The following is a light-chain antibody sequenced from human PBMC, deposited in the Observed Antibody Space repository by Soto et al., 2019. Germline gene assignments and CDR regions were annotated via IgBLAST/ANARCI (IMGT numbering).Light chain of an antibody. CDR3: QSYDSSLSGLV. J-gene: IGLJ1*01. Sequence: SVLTQPPSVSGAPGQRVTISCTGSISNIGAGYDVHWYQQLPGTAPKLLIYGNSNRPSGVPDRFSGSKSGTSASLAITGLQAEDEADYYCQSYDSSLSGLVFGTGTKVTVL. CDR2: GNS. V-gene: IGLV1-40*01. CDR1: ISNIGAGYD.